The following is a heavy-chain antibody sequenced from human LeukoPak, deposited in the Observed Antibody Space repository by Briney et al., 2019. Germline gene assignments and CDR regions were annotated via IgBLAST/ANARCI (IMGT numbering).Heavy chain of an antibody. Sequence: SETLSLTCAVSGYSISRGYYWGWIRQPPGKGLEWIGSIYHSGSTYYNPSLKSRVTISVDTPKNQFSLKLSSETAADTAVYYCARPKMATNDAFDIWGQGTMVTVSS. V-gene: IGHV4-38-2*01. CDR2: IYHSGST. D-gene: IGHD5-24*01. CDR3: ARPKMATNDAFDI. J-gene: IGHJ3*02. CDR1: GYSISRGYY.